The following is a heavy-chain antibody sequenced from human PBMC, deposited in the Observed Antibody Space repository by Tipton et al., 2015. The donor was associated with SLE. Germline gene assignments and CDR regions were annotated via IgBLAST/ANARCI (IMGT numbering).Heavy chain of an antibody. Sequence: LSLSCAASGFTFSSYWMSWVRQAPGKGLEWVANIKQDGSEKYYVDSVKGRFTISRDNAKNSLYLQMNSLRAEDTAVYYCARDGGWDSSPPIFDYWGQGTLVTVSS. CDR3: ARDGGWDSSPPIFDY. D-gene: IGHD6-19*01. J-gene: IGHJ4*02. V-gene: IGHV3-7*01. CDR1: GFTFSSYW. CDR2: IKQDGSEK.